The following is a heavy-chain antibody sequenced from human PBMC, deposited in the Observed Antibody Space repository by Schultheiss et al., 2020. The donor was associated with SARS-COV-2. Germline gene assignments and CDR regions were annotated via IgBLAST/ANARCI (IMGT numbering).Heavy chain of an antibody. CDR2: ISYDGSNK. CDR1: GFTFSSYG. CDR3: AKGRMTTVVTAFDY. J-gene: IGHJ4*02. Sequence: GESLKISCAASGFTFSSYGMHWVRQAPGKGLEWVAVISYDGSNKYYADSVKGRFTISRDNSKNTLYLQMNSLRAEDTAVYYCAKGRMTTVVTAFDYWGQGTLVTVSS. D-gene: IGHD4-23*01. V-gene: IGHV3-30*18.